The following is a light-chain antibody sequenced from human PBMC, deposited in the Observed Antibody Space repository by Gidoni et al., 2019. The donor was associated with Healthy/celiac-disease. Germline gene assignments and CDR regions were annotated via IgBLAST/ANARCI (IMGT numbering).Light chain of an antibody. V-gene: IGLV1-40*01. Sequence: QSVLTQPPSVSGAPGQRVPIACTGSSSNIGAGYDVHWYQQLPGTAPKLLIYGNSNRPSGVPDRFSCSKSGTSASLAITGLQAEDEADYYCQSYDSSLSAEGVFGGGTKLTVL. CDR1: SSNIGAGYD. CDR2: GNS. J-gene: IGLJ2*01. CDR3: QSYDSSLSAEGV.